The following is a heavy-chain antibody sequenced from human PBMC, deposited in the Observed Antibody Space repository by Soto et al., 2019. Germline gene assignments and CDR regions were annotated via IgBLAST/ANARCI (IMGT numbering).Heavy chain of an antibody. Sequence: ASVKVSCKTSGETFDDYYVHCVRQAPGQGLEWIGKIYPSGGSTNYAQKFRGRATLTRETSATTVYMDLSGLTSEDTAIYYCARDLSYNFYDFWGQGTQVTVSS. CDR3: ARDLSYNFYDF. D-gene: IGHD3-3*01. V-gene: IGHV1-46*02. J-gene: IGHJ4*02. CDR2: IYPSGGST. CDR1: GETFDDYY.